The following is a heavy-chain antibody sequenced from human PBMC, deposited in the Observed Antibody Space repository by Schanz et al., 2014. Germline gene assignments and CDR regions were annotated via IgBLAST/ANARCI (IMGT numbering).Heavy chain of an antibody. D-gene: IGHD2-2*01. V-gene: IGHV3-30*18. J-gene: IGHJ4*02. CDR3: AKVAPAATYLDS. Sequence: QVQLAESGGGVVQPGRSLRLSCAASGFTFSSYGMHWVRQSPGKGLEWVALISYDGSNKYYADSVRGRFTISRDNAKNSLFLQMNSLSAEDTAVYYCAKVAPAATYLDSWGLGTLVTVSS. CDR1: GFTFSSYG. CDR2: ISYDGSNK.